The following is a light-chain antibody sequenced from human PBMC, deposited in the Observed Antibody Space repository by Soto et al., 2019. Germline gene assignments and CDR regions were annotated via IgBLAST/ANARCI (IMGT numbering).Light chain of an antibody. CDR3: CSYAGSYTFWV. CDR2: DVS. Sequence: QSALTQPRSVSGSPGQSVTISCTGTSSDVGAYNYVSWYQQHPAKAPKFMIYDVSKRPSGVPDRFSGSKSGNTASLTISGLQAEDEADYYCCSYAGSYTFWVFGGGTKLTVL. J-gene: IGLJ3*02. CDR1: SSDVGAYNY. V-gene: IGLV2-11*01.